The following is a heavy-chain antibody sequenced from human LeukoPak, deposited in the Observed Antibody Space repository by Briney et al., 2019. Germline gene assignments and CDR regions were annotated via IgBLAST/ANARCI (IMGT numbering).Heavy chain of an antibody. CDR2: MSYNGSNK. V-gene: IGHV3-30*04. Sequence: GGSLRLSCAAYGFTFSSYAMHWVRQAPGKGLEWVAVMSYNGSNKYYAASVKGRFTISRHNSKNTLYLQMNSLRAEDTAVYYCARDRGSRAFDIWGQGTMVTASS. D-gene: IGHD3-10*01. J-gene: IGHJ3*02. CDR1: GFTFSSYA. CDR3: ARDRGSRAFDI.